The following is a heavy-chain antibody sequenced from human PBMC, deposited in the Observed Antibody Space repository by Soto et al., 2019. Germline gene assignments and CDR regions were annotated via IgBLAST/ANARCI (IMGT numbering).Heavy chain of an antibody. CDR1: GGSISSYY. V-gene: IGHV4-59*01. Sequence: PSETLSLTCTVSGGSISSYYWSWIRQPPGKGLEWIGYIYYSGSTNYNPSLKSRVTISVDTSKNQFSLKLSSVTAADTAVYYCAGESAPGWFDPWGLGTLVSVSS. CDR2: IYYSGST. CDR3: AGESAPGWFDP. J-gene: IGHJ5*02.